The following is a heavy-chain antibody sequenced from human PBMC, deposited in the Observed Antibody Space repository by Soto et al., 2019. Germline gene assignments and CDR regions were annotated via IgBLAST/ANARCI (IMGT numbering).Heavy chain of an antibody. D-gene: IGHD3-16*01. CDR1: GYTFTSYG. Sequence: SVKVSCKASGYTFTSYGISWVRQAPGQGLEWMGVIIPIFGTANYAQKFQGRVTMTRDKSTSTVYMELSSLTSDDTALYYCARFCCSYLGAIFMYVWGQGTTVTVS. CDR3: ARFCCSYLGAIFMYV. CDR2: IIPIFGTA. J-gene: IGHJ6*02. V-gene: IGHV1-69*05.